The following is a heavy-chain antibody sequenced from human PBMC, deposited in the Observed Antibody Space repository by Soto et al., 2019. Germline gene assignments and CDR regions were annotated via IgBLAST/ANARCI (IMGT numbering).Heavy chain of an antibody. CDR1: GGTFSSYA. J-gene: IGHJ5*02. V-gene: IGHV1-69*01. Sequence: QVQLVQSGAEVKKPGSSVKVSCKASGGTFSSYAISWVRQAPGQGLDWMGGIIPIFGTANSAQKFQGRVTITADESTSTAYMELSSLRSEDTAVYYCARSVVVPASMKFRFDPWGQGTLVTVSS. CDR2: IIPIFGTA. CDR3: ARSVVVPASMKFRFDP. D-gene: IGHD2-2*01.